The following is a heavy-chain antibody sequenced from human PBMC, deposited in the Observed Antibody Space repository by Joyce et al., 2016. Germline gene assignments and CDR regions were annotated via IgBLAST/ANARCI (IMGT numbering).Heavy chain of an antibody. CDR1: GYTFNDYY. Sequence: EVQLVQSGAEVKKPGTTVKISCKFSGYTFNDYYMHWVRQAPGKGLEWVGLVDPEKGKTTYADKFQDRVTITADTSTDTSDMELRWLRSEHTAIYYCVREGVVDAFDVWGQGTMVTVSS. J-gene: IGHJ3*01. D-gene: IGHD2-21*01. CDR3: VREGVVDAFDV. V-gene: IGHV1-69-2*01. CDR2: VDPEKGKT.